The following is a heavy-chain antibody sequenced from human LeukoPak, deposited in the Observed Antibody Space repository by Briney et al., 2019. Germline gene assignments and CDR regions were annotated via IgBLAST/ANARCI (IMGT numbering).Heavy chain of an antibody. CDR2: IYYSGST. Sequence: ASETLSLTCTVSGGSISSSNYYWGWIRQPPGKGLEWIGSIYYSGSTYYNPSLKSRVTISVDTSKNQFSLKLSSVTAADTAVYYCARGYSYGYRAPAIGYFDLWGRGTLVSVSS. CDR3: ARGYSYGYRAPAIGYFDL. V-gene: IGHV4-39*07. D-gene: IGHD5-18*01. J-gene: IGHJ2*01. CDR1: GGSISSSNYY.